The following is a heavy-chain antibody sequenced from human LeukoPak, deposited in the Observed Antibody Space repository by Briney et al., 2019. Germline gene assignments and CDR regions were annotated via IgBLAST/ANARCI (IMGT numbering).Heavy chain of an antibody. Sequence: ASVKVSCKASGYTFTSYDINWVRQATGQGLEWMGWINPNSGGTNYAQKFQGRVTMTRDTSISTAYMELSRLRSDDTAVYYCARDQSDIVVVPAAIDPWGQGTLVTVSS. CDR1: GYTFTSYD. J-gene: IGHJ5*02. V-gene: IGHV1-2*02. D-gene: IGHD2-2*02. CDR2: INPNSGGT. CDR3: ARDQSDIVVVPAAIDP.